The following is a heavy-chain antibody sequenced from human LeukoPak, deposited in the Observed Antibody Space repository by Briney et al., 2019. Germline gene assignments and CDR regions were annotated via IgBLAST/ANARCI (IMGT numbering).Heavy chain of an antibody. Sequence: PSETLSLTCTVSGGSISSYYWSWIRQRPGKGLEWIGYIYYSGSTNYNPSLKSRVSISVDTSKNQFSLKLSSVTAADTAVYYCARSRRGSRNEAVPSFDYWGQGTLVTVSS. V-gene: IGHV4-59*08. CDR1: GGSISSYY. CDR3: ARSRRGSRNEAVPSFDY. J-gene: IGHJ4*02. D-gene: IGHD1-26*01. CDR2: IYYSGST.